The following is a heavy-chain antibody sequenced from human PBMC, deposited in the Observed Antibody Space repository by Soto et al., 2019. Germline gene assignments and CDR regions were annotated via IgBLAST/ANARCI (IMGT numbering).Heavy chain of an antibody. CDR3: AKVQGDSGYLGVGYWDY. D-gene: IGHD5-12*01. J-gene: IGHJ4*02. V-gene: IGHV3-23*01. Sequence: GGSLRLSCAASGFTFSSYAMSWVRQAPGKGLEWVSAISGSGGSTYYADSVKGRFTISRDNSKNTLYLQMNSLRAEDTAVYYCAKVQGDSGYLGVGYWDYWGQGTLVTVSS. CDR1: GFTFSSYA. CDR2: ISGSGGST.